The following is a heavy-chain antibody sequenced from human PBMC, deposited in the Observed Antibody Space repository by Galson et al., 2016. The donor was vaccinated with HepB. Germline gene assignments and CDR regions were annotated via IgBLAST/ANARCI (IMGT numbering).Heavy chain of an antibody. V-gene: IGHV3-64D*06. Sequence: SLRLSCAASGFSFSSYPMHWVRQAPGKGLEYVSGITTNGDDTKYADSVKGRFTIFRDNSKNTLYLQMWSLRAEDTAVYYCVKSNLAAPGGFYGMDVWGQGTTVTVSS. CDR2: ITTNGDDT. D-gene: IGHD6-13*01. J-gene: IGHJ6*02. CDR3: VKSNLAAPGGFYGMDV. CDR1: GFSFSSYP.